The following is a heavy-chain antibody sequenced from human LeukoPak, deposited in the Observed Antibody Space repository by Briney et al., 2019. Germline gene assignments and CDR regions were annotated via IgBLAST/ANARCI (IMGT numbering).Heavy chain of an antibody. D-gene: IGHD4-17*01. CDR3: ARVTVYGDYGGGYYMDV. CDR2: VNDSGVNT. J-gene: IGHJ6*03. Sequence: GGSLRLSCAASGFAFSSFAMTWVRQSPGKGLEWVSSVNDSGVNTYYAGSVRGRFTVSRDNSKNTLYLQMNSLRAEDTAVYYCARVTVYGDYGGGYYMDVWGKGTTVTVSS. V-gene: IGHV3-23*01. CDR1: GFAFSSFA.